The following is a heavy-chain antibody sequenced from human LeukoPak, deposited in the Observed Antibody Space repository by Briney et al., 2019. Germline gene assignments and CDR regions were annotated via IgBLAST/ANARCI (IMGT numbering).Heavy chain of an antibody. CDR1: GFTFSTYG. CDR2: IRNDGSNK. V-gene: IGHV3-30*02. CDR3: ARDQWIAAAGTEYYYGMDV. J-gene: IGHJ6*02. D-gene: IGHD6-13*01. Sequence: GGSLRLSCAASGFTFSTYGMHWVRQAPGKGLEWVAFIRNDGSNKYYADSVKGRFTISRDNSKNTLYLQMNSLRPEDTAVYYCARDQWIAAAGTEYYYGMDVWGQGTTVTVSS.